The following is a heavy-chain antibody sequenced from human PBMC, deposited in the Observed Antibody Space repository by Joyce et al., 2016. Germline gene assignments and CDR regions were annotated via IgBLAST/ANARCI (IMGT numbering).Heavy chain of an antibody. CDR2: IYWDGTK. J-gene: IGHJ4*02. CDR3: AKSTNYFSGTFHY. D-gene: IGHD2-8*01. CDR1: GFSLSTSGSG. V-gene: IGHV2-5*02. Sequence: QITLIESGPTAVKATQTLTLTCAFSGFSLSTSGSGVAWIRQPPGKTLEWLAVIYWDGTKLYHQFQNNGVPNNKNPPKNQVILKRTSGEPVNKATYFCAKSTNYFSGTFHYWGRGSRVPVPS.